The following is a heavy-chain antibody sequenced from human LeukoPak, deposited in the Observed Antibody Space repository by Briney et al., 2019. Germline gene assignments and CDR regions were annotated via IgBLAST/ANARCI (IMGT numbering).Heavy chain of an antibody. CDR1: GFTFSSYE. Sequence: GGSLRLSCAASGFTFSSYEMNWVRQAPGKGLEWVSYISSSGSTIYYADSVKGRFTISRDNSKNTLYLQMNSLRAEDTAVYYCAKSNFPYYYDSSGYPPFDYWGQGTLVTVSS. CDR2: ISSSGSTI. J-gene: IGHJ4*02. CDR3: AKSNFPYYYDSSGYPPFDY. D-gene: IGHD3-22*01. V-gene: IGHV3-48*03.